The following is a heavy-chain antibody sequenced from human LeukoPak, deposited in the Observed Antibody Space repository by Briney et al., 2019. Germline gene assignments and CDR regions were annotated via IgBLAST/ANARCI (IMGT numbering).Heavy chain of an antibody. J-gene: IGHJ4*02. CDR1: GYTFTSYG. Sequence: SVKVSCKASGYTFTSYGISWVRQAPGQGLEWMGGIIPLFGSADYAQKFQGRVTFTADESTSTAYMELSSLRPEDTAVYYCARDLVGSAISYSSGAWDYWGQGTLVTVSS. D-gene: IGHD3-10*01. CDR3: ARDLVGSAISYSSGAWDY. CDR2: IIPLFGSA. V-gene: IGHV1-69*13.